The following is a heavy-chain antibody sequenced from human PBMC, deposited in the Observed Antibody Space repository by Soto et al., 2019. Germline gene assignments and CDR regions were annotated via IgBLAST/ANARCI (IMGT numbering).Heavy chain of an antibody. J-gene: IGHJ5*02. V-gene: IGHV3-48*03. CDR2: ISSSSIIL. D-gene: IGHD1-20*01. CDR1: GFTFRSYE. Sequence: GGSPRLSCAASGFTFRSYEMHWGRQAPGKGLEWVSYISSSSIILYYADSVKGQFTISRDNANSTLYLQMSSLRAEDTAIYYCAREAVRAHHLDNSLAPWGQGTLVTVSS. CDR3: AREAVRAHHLDNSLAP.